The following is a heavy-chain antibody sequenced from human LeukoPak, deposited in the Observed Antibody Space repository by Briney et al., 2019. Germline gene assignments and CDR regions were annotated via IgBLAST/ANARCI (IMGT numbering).Heavy chain of an antibody. V-gene: IGHV4-59*02. CDR1: GASVSSDY. J-gene: IGHJ4*02. CDR2: THYRGDI. Sequence: SETLSLTCSVSGASVSSDYWNWIRRSPGRGLEWIGYTHYRGDINYNPSLKSRLTMSVDASSNQVSLKLSSVTAADAAVYYCGRNLGSGSDHWGQGTLVTVSS. CDR3: GRNLGSGSDH. D-gene: IGHD3-10*01.